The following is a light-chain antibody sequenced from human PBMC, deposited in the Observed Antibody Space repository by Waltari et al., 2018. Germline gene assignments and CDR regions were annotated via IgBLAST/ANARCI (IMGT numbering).Light chain of an antibody. CDR1: SSNIGNNA. Sequence: QSVLTQPPSVSEAPRQRVTISCSGSSSNIGNNAVNWYPQLPGKAPKLLIYYDDLLPSGVSDRFSGSKSGTSASLAISGLQSEDEADYYCAAWDDSLSGVVFGGGTKLTVL. V-gene: IGLV1-36*01. CDR3: AAWDDSLSGVV. CDR2: YDD. J-gene: IGLJ2*01.